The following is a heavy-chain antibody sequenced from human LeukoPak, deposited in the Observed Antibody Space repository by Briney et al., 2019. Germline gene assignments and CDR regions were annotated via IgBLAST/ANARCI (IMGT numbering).Heavy chain of an antibody. V-gene: IGHV3-23*01. CDR3: AKETVADSDFDY. J-gene: IGHJ4*02. D-gene: IGHD6-13*01. Sequence: GGSLRLSCAASGFTISNYGMGWVRQAPGKGLEWVSGIGVSASRANYADSVKGRFSISRDNPKNTLYLQMNSLTVDDTAVYYCAKETVADSDFDYWGQGTLVTVSS. CDR1: GFTISNYG. CDR2: IGVSASRA.